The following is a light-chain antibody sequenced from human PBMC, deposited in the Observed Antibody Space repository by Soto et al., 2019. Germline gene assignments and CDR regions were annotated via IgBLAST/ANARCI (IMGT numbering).Light chain of an antibody. CDR1: QSISSW. V-gene: IGKV1-5*01. J-gene: IGKJ1*01. CDR3: QQYNSQWT. Sequence: DIQMTQSPSTLSASVGVRVTITCRASQSISSWLAWYQQKPGKAPKLLIYDASSLESGVPSRFSGSGSGTEFTLTISSLQPDDFATYYCQQYNSQWTFGQGTKVEIK. CDR2: DAS.